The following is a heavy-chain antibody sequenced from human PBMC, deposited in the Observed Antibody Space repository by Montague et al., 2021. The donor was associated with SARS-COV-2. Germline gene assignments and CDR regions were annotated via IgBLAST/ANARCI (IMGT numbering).Heavy chain of an antibody. CDR2: IKHDGSEK. V-gene: IGHV3-7*01. J-gene: IGHJ6*02. D-gene: IGHD6-19*01. CDR1: RFTFSDFW. CDR3: ARGSTGWYAIFGHYGMDV. Sequence: SRRLSLSASRFTFSDFWMNWVRQAPGKGLEWVADIKHDGSEKSYVDSVKSRFTISRDNAKSSLYLQMNSLRAEDTAVYYCARGSTGWYAIFGHYGMDVWGQGTTVTVSS.